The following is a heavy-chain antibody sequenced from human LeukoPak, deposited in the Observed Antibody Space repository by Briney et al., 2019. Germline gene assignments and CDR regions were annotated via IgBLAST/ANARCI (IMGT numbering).Heavy chain of an antibody. J-gene: IGHJ4*02. CDR2: ISGSGGST. CDR3: AKAAYYYDSSGYYTP. Sequence: PGGSLRLSCAASGFTFSNYAMSWVRQAPGKGLEWVSAISGSGGSTYYADSMKGRFTISRDNSKNTLYLQMNSLRAEDTAVYYCAKAAYYYDSSGYYTPWGQGTLVTVSS. CDR1: GFTFSNYA. D-gene: IGHD3-22*01. V-gene: IGHV3-23*01.